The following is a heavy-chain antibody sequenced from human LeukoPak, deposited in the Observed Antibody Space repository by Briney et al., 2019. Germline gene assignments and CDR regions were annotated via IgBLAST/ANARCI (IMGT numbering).Heavy chain of an antibody. J-gene: IGHJ3*02. Sequence: PGGSLRLSCAASGFTFSSYWMSWVRQAPGKGLEWVANIKQDGSEKYYVDSAKGRFTISRDNAKNSLYLQMNSLRSEDTAVYYCARDLGIGRTFLDELEGEAFDIWGQGTMVTVSS. CDR1: GFTFSSYW. D-gene: IGHD1-1*01. CDR3: ARDLGIGRTFLDELEGEAFDI. CDR2: IKQDGSEK. V-gene: IGHV3-7*03.